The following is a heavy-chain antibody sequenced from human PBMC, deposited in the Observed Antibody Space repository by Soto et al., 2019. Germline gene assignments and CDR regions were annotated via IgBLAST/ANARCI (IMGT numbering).Heavy chain of an antibody. CDR3: AGSPSGIWFDP. CDR2: IYSGGST. V-gene: IGHV3-53*01. D-gene: IGHD3-10*01. CDR1: GFTVSSNY. J-gene: IGHJ5*02. Sequence: SGGSLRLSCAASGFTVSSNYMSWVRQAPGKGLEWVSVIYSGGSTYYADSVKGRFTISRDNPKNTLYLQMNSLRAEDTAVYYCAGSPSGIWFDPWGQGTLVTVSS.